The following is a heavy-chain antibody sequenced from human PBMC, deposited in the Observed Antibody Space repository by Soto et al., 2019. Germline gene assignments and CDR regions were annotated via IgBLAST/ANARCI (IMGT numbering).Heavy chain of an antibody. J-gene: IGHJ4*02. V-gene: IGHV4-34*01. CDR3: ARGRHGYSGYDIDY. Sequence: QVQLQQWGAGLLKPSETLSLTCAVYGGSFSGYYWSWIRQPPGKGLEWIGEINHSGSTNYNPSLKSRVTISVDTSKNQFSLKLSSVTAADTAVYYCARGRHGYSGYDIDYWGQGTLVTVSS. CDR2: INHSGST. CDR1: GGSFSGYY. D-gene: IGHD5-12*01.